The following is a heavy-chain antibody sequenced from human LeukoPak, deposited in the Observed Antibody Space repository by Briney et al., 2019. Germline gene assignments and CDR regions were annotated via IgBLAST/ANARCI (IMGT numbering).Heavy chain of an antibody. Sequence: GASVKVSCKASGYTFTSYGISWVRQAPGQGLEWMGWISAYNGNTNYAQKLQGRVTMTTDTSTSTAYMELRSLRSDDTAVYYCARTAGYLAYSSGWFVWGQGTLVTVSS. CDR2: ISAYNGNT. J-gene: IGHJ4*02. D-gene: IGHD6-19*01. CDR3: ARTAGYLAYSSGWFV. V-gene: IGHV1-18*01. CDR1: GYTFTSYG.